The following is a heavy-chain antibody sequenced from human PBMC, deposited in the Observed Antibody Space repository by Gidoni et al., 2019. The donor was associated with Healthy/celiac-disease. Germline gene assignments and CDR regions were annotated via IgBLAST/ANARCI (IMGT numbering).Heavy chain of an antibody. CDR1: GFPCGGHS. CDR3: ARDLIDFWSGYVAGGLLDV. D-gene: IGHD3-3*01. Sequence: EVQLVESGGGLVKPGGSLRLPCAASGFPCGGHSRNWVRQAPGKGLEWVSSISSSSSYIYYADSVKGRFTISRDNAKNSLYLQMNSLRAEDTAVYYCARDLIDFWSGYVAGGLLDVWGQGTTVTVSS. CDR2: ISSSSSYI. J-gene: IGHJ6*02. V-gene: IGHV3-21*01.